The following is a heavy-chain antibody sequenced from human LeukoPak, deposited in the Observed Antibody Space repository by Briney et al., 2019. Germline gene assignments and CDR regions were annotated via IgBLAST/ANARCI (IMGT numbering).Heavy chain of an antibody. D-gene: IGHD4-17*01. CDR2: ISDAGNIK. Sequence: SGGSLRLSCAVSGFTLSGYGMHWVRQAPGKGLEWVAGISDAGNIKTYADSVKGRFTISRDNSKNTLYLQMNSLRAEDTAVYYCAKRGVYGDLPHYFEYWGQGTLVTASS. J-gene: IGHJ4*02. V-gene: IGHV3-30*18. CDR3: AKRGVYGDLPHYFEY. CDR1: GFTLSGYG.